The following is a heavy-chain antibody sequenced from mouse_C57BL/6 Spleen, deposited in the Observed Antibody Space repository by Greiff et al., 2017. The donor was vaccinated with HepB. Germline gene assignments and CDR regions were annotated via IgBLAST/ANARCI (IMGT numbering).Heavy chain of an antibody. CDR1: GYTFTSYW. CDR3: AIEGLRWYFDV. D-gene: IGHD2-4*01. CDR2: IHPSDSDT. J-gene: IGHJ1*03. V-gene: IGHV1-74*01. Sequence: QVQLQQPGAELVKPGASVKVSCKASGYTFTSYWMHWVKQRPGQGLEWIGRIHPSDSDTNYNQKFKGKATLTVDKSSSTAYIQLSSLTSEDSAVYYCAIEGLRWYFDVWGTGTTVTVSS.